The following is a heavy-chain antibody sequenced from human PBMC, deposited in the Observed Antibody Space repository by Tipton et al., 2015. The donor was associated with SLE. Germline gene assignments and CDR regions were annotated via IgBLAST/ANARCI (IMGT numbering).Heavy chain of an antibody. D-gene: IGHD6-13*01. J-gene: IGHJ6*03. V-gene: IGHV4-59*11. Sequence: TLSLTCTVSGGSISSHYWSWIRQPPGKGLEWIGYIYYSGSTNYNPSLKSRVTISVDTSKNQFSLKLSSVTAADTAVYYCARGLYSSSWPYYYYMDVWGKGTTVTVS. CDR1: GGSISSHY. CDR2: IYYSGST. CDR3: ARGLYSSSWPYYYYMDV.